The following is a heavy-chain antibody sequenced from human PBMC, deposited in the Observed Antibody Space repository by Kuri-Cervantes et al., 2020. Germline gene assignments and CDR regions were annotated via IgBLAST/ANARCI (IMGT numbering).Heavy chain of an antibody. J-gene: IGHJ3*02. Sequence: SQTLSLTCVISGSSIGGDYYWGWVRQSPGNRLEWIGMVHYTGSTYYNPSLKSQVTISVDTSKNQFSLKLSAVTAADTAVYYCARHDVEDIVLMVYAIVYPHAFDIWGQGTMVTVSS. CDR1: GSSIGGDYY. D-gene: IGHD2-8*01. CDR3: ARHDVEDIVLMVYAIVYPHAFDI. CDR2: VHYTGST. V-gene: IGHV4-38-2*01.